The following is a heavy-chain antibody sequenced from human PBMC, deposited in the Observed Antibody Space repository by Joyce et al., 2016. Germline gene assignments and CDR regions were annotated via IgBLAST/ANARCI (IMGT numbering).Heavy chain of an antibody. CDR3: SREDILTGHTY. V-gene: IGHV4-31*03. D-gene: IGHD3-9*01. CDR1: GGSINSGGYS. J-gene: IGHJ4*02. CDR2: IYNTGSA. Sequence: QVQLQESGPGLVKPSQTLALTCTVSGGSINSGGYSWNWIRQQAGKGLEWIGHIYNTGSAYYNPSLRSRVTMSIDTSKSQFSLKLKSVTAADTAMYYCSREDILTGHTYWGQGTLVSVSS.